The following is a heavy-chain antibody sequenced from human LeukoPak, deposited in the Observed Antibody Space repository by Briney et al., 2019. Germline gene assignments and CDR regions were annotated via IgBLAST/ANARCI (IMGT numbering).Heavy chain of an antibody. CDR2: MNPNSGNT. V-gene: IGHV1-8*01. CDR3: ARGLGNDGIFDY. D-gene: IGHD1-1*01. Sequence: ASVKVSCKASGYTFTSYDINWVRQATGQGLEWMGWMNPNSGNTGYAQKFQGRVTMTRNTSISTAYMELSSLRSEGTAVYYCARGLGNDGIFDYWGQGTLVTVSS. J-gene: IGHJ4*02. CDR1: GYTFTSYD.